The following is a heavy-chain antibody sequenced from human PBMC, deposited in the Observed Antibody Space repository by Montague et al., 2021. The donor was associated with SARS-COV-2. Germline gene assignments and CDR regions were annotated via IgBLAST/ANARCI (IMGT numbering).Heavy chain of an antibody. Sequence: SLRLSCAASGFTFSSYGMNWVRQAPGKGLEWVSYISSSGSTIYYXDSVKGRFTISRDNAKNSLYLQMNSLRAEDTAVYYCARGGTYYDFWSGYQNYYYGMDVWGQGTTVTVSS. CDR1: GFTFSSYG. CDR2: ISSSGSTI. J-gene: IGHJ6*02. V-gene: IGHV3-48*03. D-gene: IGHD3-3*01. CDR3: ARGGTYYDFWSGYQNYYYGMDV.